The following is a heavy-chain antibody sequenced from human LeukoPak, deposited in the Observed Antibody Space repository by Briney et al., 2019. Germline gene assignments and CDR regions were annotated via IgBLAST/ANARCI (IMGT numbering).Heavy chain of an antibody. CDR1: GFTFSSYG. Sequence: GGSLRLSCAASGFTFSSYGMHWVRQAPGKGLDWVAIISYDGSNRHYADSVKGRFTISRDDYKNTLYLQMNSLRLEDTALYYCVKEGGWGQNYYGMNVWGQGTSVTVSS. CDR3: VKEGGWGQNYYGMNV. V-gene: IGHV3-30*18. D-gene: IGHD3-16*01. J-gene: IGHJ6*02. CDR2: ISYDGSNR.